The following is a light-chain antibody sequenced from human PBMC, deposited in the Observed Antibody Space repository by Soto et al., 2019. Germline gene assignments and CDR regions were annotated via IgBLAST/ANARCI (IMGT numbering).Light chain of an antibody. Sequence: EILLTQSPATLAVSPGEGATLSCRASQSVRDNLAWYQQKPGQAPRLLIYRASTRATGVPARFSGSGSGTEFTLNISSLQSEDVSVYFCQHNNFWPHTFGQGTKVDIK. J-gene: IGKJ2*01. CDR1: QSVRDN. CDR2: RAS. V-gene: IGKV3-15*01. CDR3: QHNNFWPHT.